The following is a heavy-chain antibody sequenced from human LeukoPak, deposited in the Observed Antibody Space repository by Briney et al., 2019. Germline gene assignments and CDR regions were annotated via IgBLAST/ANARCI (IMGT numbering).Heavy chain of an antibody. CDR3: ARNEGNSAWTYWFDP. D-gene: IGHD4-23*01. CDR2: VFYSGST. J-gene: IGHJ5*02. V-gene: IGHV4-59*01. Sequence: PSETLSLTCNVSRGSISNYYWSWIRQSPGKGREWIGYVFYSGSTKYNPSLRSRVTISVDTSKNQFSLKLSSVTAADTAVYYSARNEGNSAWTYWFDPWGQGTLVTVSS. CDR1: RGSISNYY.